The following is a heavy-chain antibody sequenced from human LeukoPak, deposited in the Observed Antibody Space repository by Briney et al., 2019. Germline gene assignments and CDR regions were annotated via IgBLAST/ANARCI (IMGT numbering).Heavy chain of an antibody. Sequence: PGGSLRLSCAASGFTFSSYSMTWVRQAPGKGLEWVSSISSGSSYIYYADYADSVKARFTISRDNAKNSLFLQMNSLRVEDTAVYYCASFSSSGFDYWGQGTLVTVSS. CDR1: GFTFSSYS. CDR3: ASFSSSGFDY. D-gene: IGHD6-6*01. V-gene: IGHV3-21*01. J-gene: IGHJ4*02. CDR2: ISSGSSYI.